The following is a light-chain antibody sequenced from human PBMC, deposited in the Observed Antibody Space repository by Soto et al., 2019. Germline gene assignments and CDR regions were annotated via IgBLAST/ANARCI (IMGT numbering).Light chain of an antibody. V-gene: IGLV2-11*01. CDR3: CSYAGSPLWV. Sequence: QSALTQSRSVSGSPGQSVTISCTGTSSDVGGYNYVSWYQQHPGKAPKLMIYDVSKRPSGVPDRFSGSKSGNTASLTISGLQAEDEADYYCCSYAGSPLWVFGGGTKLTVL. CDR2: DVS. CDR1: SSDVGGYNY. J-gene: IGLJ3*02.